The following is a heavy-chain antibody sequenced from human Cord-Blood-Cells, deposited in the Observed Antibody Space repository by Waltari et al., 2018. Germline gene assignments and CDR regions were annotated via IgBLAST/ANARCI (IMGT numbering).Heavy chain of an antibody. CDR2: IIPIFGTA. Sequence: QVQLVQSGAEVKKPGSSGKVSCKASGGTFSGYAISWVRPAPGQGLEWMGGIIPIFGTANYAQKFQGRVTITADESTSTAYMELSSLRSEDTAVYYCASFYGSGSYYAFDIWGQGTMVTVSS. D-gene: IGHD3-10*01. CDR3: ASFYGSGSYYAFDI. CDR1: GGTFSGYA. J-gene: IGHJ3*02. V-gene: IGHV1-69*12.